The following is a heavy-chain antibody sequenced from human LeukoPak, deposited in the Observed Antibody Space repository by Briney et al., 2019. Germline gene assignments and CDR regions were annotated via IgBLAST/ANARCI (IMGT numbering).Heavy chain of an antibody. D-gene: IGHD1-14*01. CDR2: INAGNGNT. Sequence: ASVKVSCKASGYTFTSYAMHWVRQAPGQRLEWMGWINAGNGNTKYSQKFQGRVTMTTDTSTSTAYMELRSLRSDDTAVYYCARGDHRGFYFDYWGQGTLVTVSS. V-gene: IGHV1-3*01. CDR3: ARGDHRGFYFDY. CDR1: GYTFTSYA. J-gene: IGHJ4*02.